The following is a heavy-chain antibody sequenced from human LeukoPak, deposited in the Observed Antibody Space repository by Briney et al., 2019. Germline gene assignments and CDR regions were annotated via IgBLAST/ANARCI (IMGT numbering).Heavy chain of an antibody. D-gene: IGHD3-22*01. Sequence: GGSLRLSCAASGFTVSSNYMSWVRQAPGMGLEWVSVIYSGGSTYYADSVKGRFTISRDNSKNTLYLQMNSLRAEDTAVYYCAMTYYFDSSGYYKLDYWGQGTLVTVSS. J-gene: IGHJ4*02. CDR1: GFTVSSNY. V-gene: IGHV3-53*01. CDR2: IYSGGST. CDR3: AMTYYFDSSGYYKLDY.